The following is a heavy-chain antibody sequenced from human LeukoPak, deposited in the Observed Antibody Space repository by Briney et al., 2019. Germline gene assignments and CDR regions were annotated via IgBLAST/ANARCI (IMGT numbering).Heavy chain of an antibody. J-gene: IGHJ4*02. V-gene: IGHV4-34*01. CDR2: INHSGST. D-gene: IGHD2-8*01. CDR1: GGSFSGYY. Sequence: SETLSLTCAVYGGSFSGYYWSWIRQPPGKGLEWIGEINHSGSTNYNPSLKSRVTISVDTSKNQFSLKLSSVTAADTAVYYCARRGSTNHLVDYWGQGTLVTVSS. CDR3: ARRGSTNHLVDY.